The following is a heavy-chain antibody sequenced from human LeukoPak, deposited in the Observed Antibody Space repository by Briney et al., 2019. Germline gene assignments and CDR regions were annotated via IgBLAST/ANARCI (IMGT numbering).Heavy chain of an antibody. J-gene: IGHJ5*02. CDR2: ISAYNGNT. CDR1: GYTFTSYG. Sequence: GSVKVSCKASGYTFTSYGIRWVRQAPGPRVEWMGWISAYNGNTNYAQKLQGRVTMTTDTSTSTAYMELRSLRSDDTAVYYCAGAEGSSIAARNWFDPWGQGTLVTVSS. V-gene: IGHV1-18*01. CDR3: AGAEGSSIAARNWFDP. D-gene: IGHD6-6*01.